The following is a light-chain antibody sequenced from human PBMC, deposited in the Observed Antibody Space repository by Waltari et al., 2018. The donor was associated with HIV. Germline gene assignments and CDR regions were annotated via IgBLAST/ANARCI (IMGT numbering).Light chain of an antibody. V-gene: IGKV1-39*01. Sequence: DIQMTQSPSSSSASVGDRVIISCRTSHNVGSYLNWYQQGPRTAPKLLIYATSSLQSGVPSRFSGTGYGTNFSLTISSLQPEDFATYFCQQSYYTPYTFGQGTTLEI. CDR1: HNVGSY. J-gene: IGKJ2*01. CDR2: ATS. CDR3: QQSYYTPYT.